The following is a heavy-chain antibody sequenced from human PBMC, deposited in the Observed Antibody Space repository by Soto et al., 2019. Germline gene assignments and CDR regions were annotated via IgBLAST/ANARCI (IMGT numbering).Heavy chain of an antibody. Sequence: QVQLQESGPGLVKPSQTLSLTCTVSGGSISSGGYYWSWIRQHPGKGLEWTGYIYYSGSTYYNPSLKSRVTISVDTSKNQSSLKLSSVTAADTAVYYCARELRFGEDYYGMDVWGQGTTVTVSS. D-gene: IGHD3-10*01. V-gene: IGHV4-31*03. CDR2: IYYSGST. CDR3: ARELRFGEDYYGMDV. J-gene: IGHJ6*02. CDR1: GGSISSGGYY.